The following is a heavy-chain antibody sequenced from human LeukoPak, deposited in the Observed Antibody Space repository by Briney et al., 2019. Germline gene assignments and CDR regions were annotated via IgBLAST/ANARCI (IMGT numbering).Heavy chain of an antibody. J-gene: IGHJ4*02. Sequence: PSQTLSLACTVSGTAINTHSWSWIRQTPGKGLEWSGDVYASGDYNTGINTYNPSIESRVTITVDTSKNQFALRLTSMTAADTAVYYCARGDQEFDYWGQGTRVTVSS. V-gene: IGHV4-59*11. CDR2: VYASGDYNTGIN. CDR3: ARGDQEFDY. CDR1: GTAINTHS.